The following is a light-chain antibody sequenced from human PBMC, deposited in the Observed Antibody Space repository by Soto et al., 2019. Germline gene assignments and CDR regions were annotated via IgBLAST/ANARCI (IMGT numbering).Light chain of an antibody. CDR2: DVS. V-gene: IGLV2-14*01. Sequence: QSALTQPASVSGSPGQSITISCTGTSSDVGGYNYVSWYQQHPGKAPKLMIYDVSNRPSRVSNRFSGSKSGNTASLTISGLQAEDEADYYCSSYTSSGVVFGGGTQLTVL. CDR3: SSYTSSGVV. CDR1: SSDVGGYNY. J-gene: IGLJ2*01.